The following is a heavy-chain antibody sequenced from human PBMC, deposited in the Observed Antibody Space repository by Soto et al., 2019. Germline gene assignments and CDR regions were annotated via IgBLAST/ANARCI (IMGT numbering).Heavy chain of an antibody. CDR2: INGDGTTT. CDR3: VGGREGYILVAEY. V-gene: IGHV3-74*01. Sequence: GGSLRLSCAASGFTFSGYWMHWVRQAPERGLVWVSRINGDGTTTHYADSVKGRFTISRDNAKNTLYLQMNSLRAEDTAVYSWVGGREGYILVAEYWGKGTLVPVSS. D-gene: IGHD3-16*01. CDR1: GFTFSGYW. J-gene: IGHJ4*02.